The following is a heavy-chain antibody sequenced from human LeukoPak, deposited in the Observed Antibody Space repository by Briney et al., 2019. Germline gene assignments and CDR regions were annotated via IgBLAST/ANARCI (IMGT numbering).Heavy chain of an antibody. D-gene: IGHD3-3*01. V-gene: IGHV3-21*01. J-gene: IGHJ6*03. CDR1: GFTFSSYS. CDR3: ARGGRWVTIFGGTYYYYYMDV. Sequence: GGSLRLSCAASGFTFSSYSMNWVRQAPGKGLEWVSSISSSGSYIYYADSVKGRFTISRDNAKNSLYLQMNSLRAEDTAVYYCARGGRWVTIFGGTYYYYYMDVWGKGTTVTISS. CDR2: ISSSGSYI.